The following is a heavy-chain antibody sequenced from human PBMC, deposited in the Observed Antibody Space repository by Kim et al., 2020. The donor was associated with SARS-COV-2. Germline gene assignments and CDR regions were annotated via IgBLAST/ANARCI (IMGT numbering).Heavy chain of an antibody. V-gene: IGHV3-74*01. J-gene: IGHJ4*02. CDR3: ARGKTKHFDY. Sequence: GWTAYGDSGKGRFTIDRDNATNTLYRQMNSLRAEDTAVYYCARGKTKHFDYWGQGTLVTVSS. CDR2: GWT.